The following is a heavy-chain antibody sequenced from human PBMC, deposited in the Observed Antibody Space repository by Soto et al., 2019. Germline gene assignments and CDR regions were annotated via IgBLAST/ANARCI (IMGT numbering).Heavy chain of an antibody. CDR2: INAGNGNT. V-gene: IGHV1-3*01. CDR1: GYTFTSYA. J-gene: IGHJ3*02. D-gene: IGHD4-17*01. CDR3: ARAHKQAVPATTVTRLGAFDI. Sequence: ASVKVSCKASGYTFTSYAMHWVRQAPGQRLEWMGWINAGNGNTKYSQKFQGRVTITRDTSASTAYMELSSLRSEDTAVYYCARAHKQAVPATTVTRLGAFDIWGQGTMVTVAS.